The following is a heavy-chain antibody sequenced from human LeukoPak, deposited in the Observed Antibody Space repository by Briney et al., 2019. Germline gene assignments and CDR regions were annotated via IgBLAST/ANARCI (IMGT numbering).Heavy chain of an antibody. V-gene: IGHV3-64*01. CDR3: ARVTTSVTFCYYYYYMDV. Sequence: GGSLRLSXAASGFTFSSYAMHWVRQAPGQGLEYVSGISSNGGSTYYANSVKGRFTISRDNSKNTLYLQMGSLRAEDMAMYYCARVTTSVTFCYYYYYMDVWGKRTTVTVSS. CDR2: ISSNGGST. D-gene: IGHD4-17*01. CDR1: GFTFSSYA. J-gene: IGHJ6*03.